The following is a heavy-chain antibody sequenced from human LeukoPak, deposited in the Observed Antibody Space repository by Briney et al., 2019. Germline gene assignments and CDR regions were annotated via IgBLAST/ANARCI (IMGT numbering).Heavy chain of an antibody. CDR1: GGSISSYY. CDR2: IYTSGST. J-gene: IGHJ3*02. D-gene: IGHD3-22*01. V-gene: IGHV4-4*07. CDR3: AREGSSGYYYRAAFDI. Sequence: SETLSLTCTVSGGSISSYYWNWIRQPAGKGLEWIGRIYTSGSTNYNPSLKSRVTMSVDTSKNQFSLKLSSVTAAGTAVYYCAREGSSGYYYRAAFDIWGQGTMVTVSS.